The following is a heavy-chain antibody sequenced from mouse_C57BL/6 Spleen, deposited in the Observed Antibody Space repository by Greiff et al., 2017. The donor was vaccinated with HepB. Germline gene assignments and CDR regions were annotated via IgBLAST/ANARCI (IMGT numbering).Heavy chain of an antibody. D-gene: IGHD2-10*02. J-gene: IGHJ2*01. V-gene: IGHV5-9-1*02. CDR2: ISSGGDYI. CDR1: GFTFSSYA. CDR3: TRDGYGNCYFDY. Sequence: EVKLVESGEGLVKPGGSLKLSCAASGFTFSSYAMSWVRQTPEQRLEWVAYISSGGDYIYYADTVKGRFTISRDNARNTLYLQMSSLKSEDTAMYYCTRDGYGNCYFDYWGQGTTLTVSS.